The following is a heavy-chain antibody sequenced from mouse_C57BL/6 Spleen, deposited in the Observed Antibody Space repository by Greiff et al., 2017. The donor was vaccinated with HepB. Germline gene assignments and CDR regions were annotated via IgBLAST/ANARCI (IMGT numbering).Heavy chain of an antibody. V-gene: IGHV1-61*01. CDR1: GYTFTSYW. CDR2: IYPSDSET. J-gene: IGHJ2*01. CDR3: ARRERHGN. D-gene: IGHD1-2*01. Sequence: QVQLQQPGAELVRPGSSVKLSCKASGYTFTSYWMDWVKQRPGQGLEWIGNIYPSDSETHYNQKFKDKATLTVDKSASTAYMQLSSLTSEDSAVYYCARRERHGNWGQGTTLTGS.